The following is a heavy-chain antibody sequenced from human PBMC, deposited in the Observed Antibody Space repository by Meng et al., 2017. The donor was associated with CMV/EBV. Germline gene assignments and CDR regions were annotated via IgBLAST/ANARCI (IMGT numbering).Heavy chain of an antibody. J-gene: IGHJ3*02. V-gene: IGHV1-2*02. CDR3: ARDLGAHDAFDI. CDR1: GYTFTGYY. Sequence: ASVKVSCKASGYTFTGYYMHWVRQAPGQGLEWMGWINPNSGGTNYAQKFQGRVTMTRDTSTSTAYMELSRLRSDDTAVYYCARDLGAHDAFDIWGQGTMVTVSS. CDR2: INPNSGGT. D-gene: IGHD3-16*01.